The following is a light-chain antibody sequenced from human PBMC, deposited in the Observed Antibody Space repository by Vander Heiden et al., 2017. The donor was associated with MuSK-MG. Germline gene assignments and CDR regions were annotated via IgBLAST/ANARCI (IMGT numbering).Light chain of an antibody. CDR3: QQVNSDPLS. V-gene: IGKV1-13*02. Sequence: AIQLTQSPSSLSASVGDRVTITCRARQGITSALAWYQQKPGKAPELLIYDASSLQSGVPSRFSGSGSGTDFTITSSRLQPEDFATYYCQQVNSDPLSCGGGTKVEIK. CDR1: QGITSA. J-gene: IGKJ4*01. CDR2: DAS.